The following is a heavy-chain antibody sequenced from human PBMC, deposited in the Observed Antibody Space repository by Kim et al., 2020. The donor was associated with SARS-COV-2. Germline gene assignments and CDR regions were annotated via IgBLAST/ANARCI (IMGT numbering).Heavy chain of an antibody. CDR1: GFTFSNAW. CDR3: TTDLHDSSGYLDY. V-gene: IGHV3-15*01. CDR2: IKSKTDGGTT. D-gene: IGHD3-22*01. Sequence: GGSLRLSCAASGFTFSNAWMSWVRQAPGKGLEWVGRIKSKTDGGTTDYAAPVKGRFTISRDDSKNTLYLQMNSLKTEDTAVYYCTTDLHDSSGYLDYWGQGTLVTVSS. J-gene: IGHJ4*02.